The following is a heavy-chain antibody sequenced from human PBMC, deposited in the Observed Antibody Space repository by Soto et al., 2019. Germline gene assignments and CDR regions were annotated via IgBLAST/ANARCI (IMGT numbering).Heavy chain of an antibody. CDR2: ISAYNDDT. Sequence: ASVKVSCKASGYTLTDFGISWVRQAPGQGLEWMGWISAYNDDTKYTQKLQGRVTMNTDTSTGTAYMELRSLRSDDTAVYYCAREYCSGGSCYGVDYWGQGTLVTVSS. CDR1: GYTLTDFG. V-gene: IGHV1-18*01. D-gene: IGHD2-15*01. CDR3: AREYCSGGSCYGVDY. J-gene: IGHJ4*02.